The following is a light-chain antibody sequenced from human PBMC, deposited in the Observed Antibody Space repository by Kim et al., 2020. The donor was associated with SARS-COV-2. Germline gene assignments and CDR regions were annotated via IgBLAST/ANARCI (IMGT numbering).Light chain of an antibody. CDR3: SAWDSSLTTWV. V-gene: IGLV10-54*01. CDR1: INNVGDQG. CDR2: RNN. J-gene: IGLJ3*02. Sequence: QAGLTQPPSVSKDLRQTATLTCTGNINNVGDQGAAWLQQHQGHPPKLLSYRNNNRPSGISERLSASRSGNTASLTITGLQPEDEADYYCSAWDSSLTTWVLGGGTKLTVL.